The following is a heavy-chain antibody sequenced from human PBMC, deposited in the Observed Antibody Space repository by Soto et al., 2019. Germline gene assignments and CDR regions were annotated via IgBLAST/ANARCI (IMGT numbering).Heavy chain of an antibody. CDR2: INPSGGAT. CDR1: GYTFTDYY. V-gene: IGHV1-46*01. CDR3: ARGSSLALDY. J-gene: IGHJ4*02. Sequence: QVQMVQSGAEVKKPGASVKVSCEASGYTFTDYYMHWVRQAPGQGLEWMGRINPSGGATTYVQKFQGRVTMTTDTSTSTVYMDLSSLTSEDTAVYYCARGSSLALDYWGQGTLVTVS.